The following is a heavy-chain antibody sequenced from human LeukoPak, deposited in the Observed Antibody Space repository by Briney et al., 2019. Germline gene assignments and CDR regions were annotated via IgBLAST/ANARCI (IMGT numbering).Heavy chain of an antibody. CDR1: GFTVSSNY. CDR2: IYTGGST. J-gene: IGHJ5*02. D-gene: IGHD6-13*01. CDR3: ARDPSSAGWYDH. V-gene: IGHV3-53*01. Sequence: GGSLRLSCAASGFTVSSNYMSWVRQAPGKGLEWVSLIYTGGSTYYADSVKGRFTISRDNSKNTLYLQMNSLRAEDTAVYYCARDPSSAGWYDHWGQGTLVTVSS.